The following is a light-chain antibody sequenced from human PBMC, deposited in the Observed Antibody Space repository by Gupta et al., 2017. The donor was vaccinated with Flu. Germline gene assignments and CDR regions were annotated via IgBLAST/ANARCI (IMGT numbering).Light chain of an antibody. V-gene: IGKV3-20*01. CDR1: QSVSSSY. CDR2: GAS. CDR3: QQDGSSWT. J-gene: IGKJ1*01. Sequence: PDTLSLSPGERATLSCRASQSVSSSYLAWYQQKPGQAPRLLNYGASSRATGIPDRFSGSGSGTDFTLTISRLEPEDFAVYYCQQDGSSWTFGQGTKVEIK.